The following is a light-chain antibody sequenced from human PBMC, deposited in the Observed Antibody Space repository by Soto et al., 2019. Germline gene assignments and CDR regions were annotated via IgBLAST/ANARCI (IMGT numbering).Light chain of an antibody. CDR1: QDVTTN. V-gene: IGKV3-15*01. CDR2: DIS. Sequence: ITHFLSTLFASXVVGATRSXXAAQDVTTNFAWYQLKRGQPPRLLIYDISTRATGVPARFSGSGSGTEFTLTISGLQSEDFALYFCQQYNNWPFSFGQGTRLE. CDR3: QQYNNWPFS. J-gene: IGKJ5*01.